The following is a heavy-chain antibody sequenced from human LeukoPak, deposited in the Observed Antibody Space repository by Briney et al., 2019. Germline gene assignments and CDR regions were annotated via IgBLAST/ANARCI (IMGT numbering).Heavy chain of an antibody. CDR3: ARGVPGTYYYYYMDD. Sequence: ASVKVSCKASGYTFTGYYMHWVRQAPGQGLEWMGWINPNSGGTNYAQKFQGRVTMTRDTSITTAYMELTRLRSDDTAMYYCARGVPGTYYYYYMDDWGKGTTVTVSS. CDR2: INPNSGGT. D-gene: IGHD2-2*01. V-gene: IGHV1-2*02. CDR1: GYTFTGYY. J-gene: IGHJ6*03.